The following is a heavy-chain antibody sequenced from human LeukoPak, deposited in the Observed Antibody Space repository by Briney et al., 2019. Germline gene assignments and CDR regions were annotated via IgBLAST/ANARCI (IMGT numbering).Heavy chain of an antibody. V-gene: IGHV5-51*01. Sequence: GESLKIPWKGPGYSFTNYWIGWVRQIPGKGLEWMGIIYPGDSDTRNSPSFQGQVTISADKSISTAYLQWRSLKASDTAMYSSARRWQWLASYYFDYWGQGTLVTVSS. D-gene: IGHD6-19*01. J-gene: IGHJ4*02. CDR2: IYPGDSDT. CDR1: GYSFTNYW. CDR3: ARRWQWLASYYFDY.